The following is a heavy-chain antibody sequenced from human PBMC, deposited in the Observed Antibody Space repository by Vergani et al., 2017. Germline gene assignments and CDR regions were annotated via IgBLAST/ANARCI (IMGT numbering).Heavy chain of an antibody. V-gene: IGHV3-21*01. CDR1: GFTFSSYS. CDR3: AREGYDSSGYYYDEGYYFDY. J-gene: IGHJ4*02. D-gene: IGHD3-22*01. Sequence: EVQLVESGGGLVKPGGSLRLSCAASGFTFSSYSMNWVRQAPGKGLEWVSSISSSSSYIYYADSVKGRFTISRDNAKNSLYLQMNSLRAEDTAVYYCAREGYDSSGYYYDEGYYFDYWGQGTLVTVSS. CDR2: ISSSSSYI.